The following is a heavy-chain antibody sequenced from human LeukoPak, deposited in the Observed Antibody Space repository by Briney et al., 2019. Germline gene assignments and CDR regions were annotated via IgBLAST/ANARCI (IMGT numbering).Heavy chain of an antibody. J-gene: IGHJ4*02. Sequence: PSETLSLTCAVYGGSFSGYYWSWIRQPPGKGLEWIGEINHSGSTNYNPSLKSQVTISVDTSKNQFSLKLSSVTAADTAVYYCARGRKFSSDWRGGNYFDYWGQGTLVTVSS. CDR2: INHSGST. D-gene: IGHD6-19*01. V-gene: IGHV4-34*01. CDR1: GGSFSGYY. CDR3: ARGRKFSSDWRGGNYFDY.